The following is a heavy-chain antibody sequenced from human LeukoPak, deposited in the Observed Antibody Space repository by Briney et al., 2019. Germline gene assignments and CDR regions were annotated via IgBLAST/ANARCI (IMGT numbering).Heavy chain of an antibody. Sequence: GGSLRISCAASGFTFGDYYMSWIRQAPGKGRAGVSYISSSSSYKNYADSVKGRFTIPRDNAQNSLYLQMNSLRAEDTAVYSCARGVRFYYYGLDVWGQGTTVTVSS. V-gene: IGHV3-11*06. CDR3: ARGVRFYYYGLDV. J-gene: IGHJ6*02. CDR2: ISSSSSYK. CDR1: GFTFGDYY.